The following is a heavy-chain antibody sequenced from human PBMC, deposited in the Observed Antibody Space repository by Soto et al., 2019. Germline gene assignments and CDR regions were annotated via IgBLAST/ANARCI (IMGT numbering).Heavy chain of an antibody. CDR2: IYPGDSDT. CDR1: GYSFTTYW. CDR3: ARQVSAVGATQRSFDV. J-gene: IGHJ3*01. D-gene: IGHD1-26*01. V-gene: IGHV5-51*01. Sequence: GESMKISCKGSGYSFTTYWIGWVRQMSGKGLEWMGIIYPGDSDTRYSPSFQGQVTISADKSINTAYLQWSSLKASDTAMYYCARQVSAVGATQRSFDVWCQGTMVSV.